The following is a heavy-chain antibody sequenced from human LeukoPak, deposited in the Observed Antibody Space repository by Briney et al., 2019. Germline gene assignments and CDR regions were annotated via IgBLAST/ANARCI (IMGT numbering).Heavy chain of an antibody. CDR1: GFTFSSYA. Sequence: QPGGSLRLSCAASGFTFSSYAMSWVRQAPGKGLEWVSAISGSGGSTYYADSVKGRFTISRDNSKNTLYLQMNSLRAKDTAVYYCAKEVIVVVAAIGVGFDYWGQGTLVTVSS. V-gene: IGHV3-23*01. CDR2: ISGSGGST. CDR3: AKEVIVVVAAIGVGFDY. J-gene: IGHJ4*02. D-gene: IGHD2-15*01.